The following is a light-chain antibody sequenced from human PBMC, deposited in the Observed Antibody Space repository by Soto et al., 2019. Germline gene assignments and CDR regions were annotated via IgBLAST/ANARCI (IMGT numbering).Light chain of an antibody. Sequence: DIQMTQSPSSLSASVGDRVTITCQASQSIGSYLNWYQQKPGKAPKVLIYDASSLPSGVPSRFSGSGSGTDFTLTIGSLQPEDFATYFCQQIHGAFGQGTKVEI. CDR1: QSIGSY. CDR2: DAS. V-gene: IGKV1-39*01. CDR3: QQIHGA. J-gene: IGKJ1*01.